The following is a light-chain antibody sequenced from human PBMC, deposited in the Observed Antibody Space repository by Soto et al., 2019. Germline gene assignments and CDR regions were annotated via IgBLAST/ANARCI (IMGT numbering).Light chain of an antibody. CDR2: GAS. J-gene: IGKJ5*01. CDR3: QQYGGSPRIT. Sequence: EIVLTQSPGTLSLSPGERATLSCRASERLSSVYLAWYQQGPGQPPRLLIYGASNRATGIPDRFSGSGSETDFTLIINRLEPEDVAIYYCQQYGGSPRITFGQGTRLEIK. CDR1: ERLSSVY. V-gene: IGKV3-20*01.